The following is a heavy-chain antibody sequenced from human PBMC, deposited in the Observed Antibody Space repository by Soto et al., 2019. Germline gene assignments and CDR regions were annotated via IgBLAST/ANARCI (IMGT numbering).Heavy chain of an antibody. CDR1: GGSISSGGYY. J-gene: IGHJ5*02. CDR3: ARAFRYYSSGYYSAWFDP. Sequence: QVQLQESGPGLVKPSQTLSLTCTVSGGSISSGGYYWSWIRQHPGKGLEWIGYIYYSGSTYYNPSLKRRVTISVDTSKNQFSMKLSSVTAADTAVYYCARAFRYYSSGYYSAWFDPWGQGTLVTVSS. D-gene: IGHD3-22*01. V-gene: IGHV4-31*03. CDR2: IYYSGST.